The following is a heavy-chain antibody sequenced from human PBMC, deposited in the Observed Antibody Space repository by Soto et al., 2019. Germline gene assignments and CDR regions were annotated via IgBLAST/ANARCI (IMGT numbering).Heavy chain of an antibody. Sequence: EVQLLESGGGLVQPGGSLRLSCAASGFTFSSYAMSWVRQAPGKGLEWVSSISRGGGSTYYADSVKGRFTISRDNSKNTLYLQMNSLTADDTAVYYCARGGGAVAENDYWGQGNLVTVSS. CDR2: ISRGGGST. D-gene: IGHD6-19*01. CDR3: ARGGGAVAENDY. J-gene: IGHJ4*02. V-gene: IGHV3-23*01. CDR1: GFTFSSYA.